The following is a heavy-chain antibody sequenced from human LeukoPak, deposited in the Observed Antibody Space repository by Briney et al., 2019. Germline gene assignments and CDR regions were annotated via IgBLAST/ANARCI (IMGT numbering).Heavy chain of an antibody. D-gene: IGHD3-9*01. CDR2: ISSSGSTI. Sequence: GRSLRLSCAASGFTFDDYAMHWVRQAPGKGLEWVSYISSSGSTIYYADSVKGRFTISRDNAKNSLYLQMNSLRAEDTAVYYCARDPYYDILTGLPPYYYYGMDVWGKGTTVTVSS. J-gene: IGHJ6*04. V-gene: IGHV3-48*03. CDR1: GFTFDDYA. CDR3: ARDPYYDILTGLPPYYYYGMDV.